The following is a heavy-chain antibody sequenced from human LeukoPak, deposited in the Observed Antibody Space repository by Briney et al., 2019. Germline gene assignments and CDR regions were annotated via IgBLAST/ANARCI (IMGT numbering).Heavy chain of an antibody. CDR1: GFTFSGYE. CDR2: ISSSGNKI. Sequence: PGGSLRLSCAASGFTFSGYEMNWVRQAPGKGLQWVSYISSSGNKIYYADSVKGRFTISRDNAKNSLYLHMNSLRAEDTAVYYCAKVLKDYYDSSGYWPGPNFDYWGQGTLVTVSS. V-gene: IGHV3-48*03. D-gene: IGHD3-22*01. J-gene: IGHJ4*02. CDR3: AKVLKDYYDSSGYWPGPNFDY.